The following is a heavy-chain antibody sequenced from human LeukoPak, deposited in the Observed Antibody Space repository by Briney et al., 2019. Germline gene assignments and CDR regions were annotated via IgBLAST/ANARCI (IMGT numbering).Heavy chain of an antibody. V-gene: IGHV4-59*08. CDR2: VYYSGTT. D-gene: IGHD2-21*02. Sequence: SETLPLTCTVSGGSISSYYWSWIRQPPGKGLEWIGYVYYSGTTNYNPSLESRVTISVDTSKNQFSLKLTSVAAADTAVYYCARHGTAAGPFQLWGQGTLVTVSS. J-gene: IGHJ1*01. CDR1: GGSISSYY. CDR3: ARHGTAAGPFQL.